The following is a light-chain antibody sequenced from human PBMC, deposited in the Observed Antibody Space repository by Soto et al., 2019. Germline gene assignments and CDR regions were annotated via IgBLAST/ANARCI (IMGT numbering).Light chain of an antibody. V-gene: IGKV1-5*03. J-gene: IGKJ1*01. Sequence: DIQMTQSPSSLSASVGDRVTITCQASQDISTSLNWYQQKPGKAPKLLISKASRLESGVPSRFSGSGSGTEFTLSISGLQPDDFATYYCQQYNPYSPWTFGQGTKVDIK. CDR2: KAS. CDR1: QDISTS. CDR3: QQYNPYSPWT.